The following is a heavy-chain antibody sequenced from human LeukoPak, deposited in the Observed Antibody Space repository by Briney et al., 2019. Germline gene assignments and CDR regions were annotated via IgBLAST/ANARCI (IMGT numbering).Heavy chain of an antibody. CDR1: GGSISSGGYY. CDR3: ARVNDYGDYGSFDY. V-gene: IGHV4-31*03. Sequence: SETLSLTCTVSGGSISSGGYYWSWIRQHPGKGLEWIGYIYYSGSTYYNPSPKSRVTISVDTSKNQFSLKLSSVTAADTAVYYCARVNDYGDYGSFDYWGQGTLVTVSS. D-gene: IGHD4-17*01. CDR2: IYYSGST. J-gene: IGHJ4*02.